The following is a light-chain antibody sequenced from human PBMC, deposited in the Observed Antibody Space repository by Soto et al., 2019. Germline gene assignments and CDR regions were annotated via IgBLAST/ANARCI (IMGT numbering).Light chain of an antibody. CDR2: EVS. CDR3: SSYTTSTTVV. J-gene: IGLJ1*01. V-gene: IGLV2-14*03. Sequence: QSVLTQPPSVFGTPGQSITFSCTGTSSDVGGYNFVSWYQQHPGNAPKLMIYEVSSRPSGVSNRFSGSKSGNTASLTSSGLQPEDEADYYCSSYTTSTTVVFGTGTKVTVL. CDR1: SSDVGGYNF.